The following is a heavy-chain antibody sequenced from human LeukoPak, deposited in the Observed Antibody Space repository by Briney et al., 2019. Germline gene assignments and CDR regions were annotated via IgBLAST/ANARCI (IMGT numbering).Heavy chain of an antibody. V-gene: IGHV4-59*01. CDR3: SRGGGSHRGFYDAFDI. D-gene: IGHD5-12*01. CDR2: IYYSGST. J-gene: IGHJ3*02. CDR1: GESISGFY. Sequence: SETLSLTCTVSGESISGFYWNWIRQPPGKGLEWIGYIYYSGSTNYNPSLKSRVTISVDTSKNQFSLKLSSVTAADTAVYYCSRGGGSHRGFYDAFDIWGQGTMVTVSS.